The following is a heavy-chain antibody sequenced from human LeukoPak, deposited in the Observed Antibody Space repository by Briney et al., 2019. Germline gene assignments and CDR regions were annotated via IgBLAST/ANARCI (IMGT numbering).Heavy chain of an antibody. V-gene: IGHV3-15*01. CDR3: TAAAY. J-gene: IGHJ4*02. D-gene: IGHD6-25*01. Sequence: KSGGSLRLSCAASGFTFSSYWMSWVRQAPGKGLAWVGRIKNKADGGTADYAAPVKGRFTISRDDSKNTLYLQMNSLKTEDTGVYYCTAAAYWGQGTLVTVSS. CDR1: GFTFSSYW. CDR2: IKNKADGGTA.